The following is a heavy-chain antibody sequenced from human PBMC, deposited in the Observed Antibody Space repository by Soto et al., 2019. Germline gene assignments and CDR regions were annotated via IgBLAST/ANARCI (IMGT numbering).Heavy chain of an antibody. D-gene: IGHD3-3*01. CDR3: ARVLRGDFWSGYYFGTGVYYYYYMDV. CDR2: INHSGST. J-gene: IGHJ6*03. Sequence: PSETLSLTCAVYGGSFSGYYWSWLRQPPGKGLEWIGEINHSGSTNYNPSLKSRVTISVDTSKNQFSLKLSSVTAADTAVYYCARVLRGDFWSGYYFGTGVYYYYYMDVWGKGTTVTVSS. CDR1: GGSFSGYY. V-gene: IGHV4-34*01.